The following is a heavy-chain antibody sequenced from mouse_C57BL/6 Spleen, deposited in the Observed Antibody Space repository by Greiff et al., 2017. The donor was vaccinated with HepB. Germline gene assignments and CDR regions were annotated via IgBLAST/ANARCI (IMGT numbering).Heavy chain of an antibody. J-gene: IGHJ4*01. CDR2: ISGGGGNT. CDR1: GFTFSSYT. D-gene: IGHD1-1*01. Sequence: EVKVEESGGGLVKPGGSLKLSCAASGFTFSSYTMSWVRQTPEKRLEWVATISGGGGNTYYPDSVKGRFTISRDNAKNTLYLQMSSLRSEDTALYYCARQNYGSSYERGAMDYWGQGTSVTVSS. V-gene: IGHV5-9*01. CDR3: ARQNYGSSYERGAMDY.